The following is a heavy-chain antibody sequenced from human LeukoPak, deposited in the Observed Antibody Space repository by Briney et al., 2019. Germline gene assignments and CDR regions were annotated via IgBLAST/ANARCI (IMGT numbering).Heavy chain of an antibody. V-gene: IGHV3-33*01. CDR3: ARGSFFSTARWFDP. J-gene: IGHJ5*02. D-gene: IGHD3/OR15-3a*01. CDR2: ISVDGSDK. CDR1: GLTFSGYG. Sequence: GRSLRLSCAASGLTFSGYGMNWVRQAPGKGLEWVAAISVDGSDKYYADSVKGRFTISRDNSNNTLYLQMNSLRVEDTAMYYCARGSFFSTARWFDPWGQGTLVTVSS.